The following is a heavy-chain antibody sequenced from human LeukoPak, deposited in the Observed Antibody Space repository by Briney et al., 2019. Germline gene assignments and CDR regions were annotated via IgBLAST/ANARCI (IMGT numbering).Heavy chain of an antibody. CDR2: IYYSGST. D-gene: IGHD5-12*01. J-gene: IGHJ4*02. CDR1: GGSISSSSYY. V-gene: IGHV4-39*02. CDR3: ARDSGYDYFDY. Sequence: SETLSLTCTVSGGSISSSSYYWGWIRQPPGKGLEWIGSIYYSGSTYYNPSLKSRVTISVDTSRNQFSLKLSSVTAADTAVYYCARDSGYDYFDYWGQGTLVTVSS.